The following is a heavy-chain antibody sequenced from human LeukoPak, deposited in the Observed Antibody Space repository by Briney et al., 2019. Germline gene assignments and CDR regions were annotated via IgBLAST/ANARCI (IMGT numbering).Heavy chain of an antibody. CDR2: IKSDGSST. CDR1: GFTFSSYW. CDR3: VREGDPTFLLYYYMDV. D-gene: IGHD1-26*01. Sequence: GSLRLSCAASGFTFSSYWMNWVRQAPGKGLVWVSRIKSDGSSTSYADAVQGRFTISRDNAKNTLFLQMNSLRPEDTALYFCVREGDPTFLLYYYMDVWGKGTPVTVSS. J-gene: IGHJ6*03. V-gene: IGHV3-74*01.